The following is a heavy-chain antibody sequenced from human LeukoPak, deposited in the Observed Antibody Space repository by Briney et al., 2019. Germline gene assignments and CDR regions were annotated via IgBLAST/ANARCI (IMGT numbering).Heavy chain of an antibody. CDR3: AKSDDSSGYYYGIVY. J-gene: IGHJ4*02. Sequence: GGSLRLSCAASGFTFDDYGMSWVRQAPGKGLEWVSGIGGSGGSTYYADSVKGRFTISRDNSKNTLYLQMNSLRAEDTAIYYCAKSDDSSGYYYGIVYWGQGTLVTVSS. CDR1: GFTFDDYG. D-gene: IGHD3-22*01. V-gene: IGHV3-23*01. CDR2: IGGSGGST.